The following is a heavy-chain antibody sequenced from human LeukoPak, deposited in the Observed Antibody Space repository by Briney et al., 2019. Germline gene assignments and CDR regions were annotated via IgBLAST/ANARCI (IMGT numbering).Heavy chain of an antibody. CDR3: ARVVVVVAATYFDY. CDR2: IYHSGST. V-gene: IGHV4-38-2*02. CDR1: GYSISSGYY. D-gene: IGHD2-15*01. Sequence: SETLSLTCTVSGYSISSGYYWGWIRQPPGKGLEWIGSIYHSGSTNYNPSLKSRVTISVDTSKNQFSLKLSSVTAADTAVYYCARVVVVVAATYFDYWGQGTLVTVSS. J-gene: IGHJ4*02.